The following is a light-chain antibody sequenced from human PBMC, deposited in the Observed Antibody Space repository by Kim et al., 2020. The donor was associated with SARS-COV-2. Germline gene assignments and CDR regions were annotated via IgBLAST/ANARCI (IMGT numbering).Light chain of an antibody. J-gene: IGKJ1*01. V-gene: IGKV1-6*01. CDR2: AAS. CDR1: QGIRND. CDR3: LHDYNFPRT. Sequence: AIQMTQSPSSLSASVGDRVTITCRASQGIRNDLGWYQQKPGKAPKLLIYAASNLQSGVPSRFSGTGSGTDFALTISTLQPEDFATYYCLHDYNFPRTFGQGTKVDIK.